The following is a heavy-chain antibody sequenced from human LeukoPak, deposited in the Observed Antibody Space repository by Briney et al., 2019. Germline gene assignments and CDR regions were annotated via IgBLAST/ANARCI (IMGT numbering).Heavy chain of an antibody. D-gene: IGHD2-15*01. V-gene: IGHV3-23*01. CDR2: ISGSGGAT. Sequence: GGSLRLSCAASGFAFYTYALSWVRQAPGKGLEWVSAISGSGGATYYADSVKGRFTISRDNSKNTLYLQMNSLRAEDTAVYYCAKVAATQLNWFDPWGQGTLVTVSS. J-gene: IGHJ5*02. CDR1: GFAFYTYA. CDR3: AKVAATQLNWFDP.